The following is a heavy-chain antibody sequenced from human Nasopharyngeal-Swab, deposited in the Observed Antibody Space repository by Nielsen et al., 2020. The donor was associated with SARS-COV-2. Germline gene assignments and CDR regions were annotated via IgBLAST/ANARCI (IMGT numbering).Heavy chain of an antibody. CDR1: GGSISSSSYY. D-gene: IGHD5-18*01. J-gene: IGHJ3*02. CDR2: IYYSGSI. CDR3: ARGAEYSYGYYAFDI. V-gene: IGHV4-61*05. Sequence: SETLSLTCTVSGGSISSSSYYWGWIRQPPGKGLEWIGYIYYSGSIHYNPSLKSRVTISLDTSKNQFSLRLSSLTAADTAVYYCARGAEYSYGYYAFDIWGPGTMVTVSS.